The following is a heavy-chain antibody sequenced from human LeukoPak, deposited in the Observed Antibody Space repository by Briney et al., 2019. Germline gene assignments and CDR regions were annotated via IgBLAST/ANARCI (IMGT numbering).Heavy chain of an antibody. CDR2: ISSSGSTI. CDR1: VFTFSSYE. V-gene: IGHV3-48*03. Sequence: GGSLRLSCAASVFTFSSYEMNWVRQAPGKGLEWVSYISSSGSTIYYADSVKGRFTISRDNAKNSLYLQMNSLRAEDTAVYYCARDSLDTAMVYYYGMDVWGQGTTVTVSS. D-gene: IGHD5-18*01. CDR3: ARDSLDTAMVYYYGMDV. J-gene: IGHJ6*02.